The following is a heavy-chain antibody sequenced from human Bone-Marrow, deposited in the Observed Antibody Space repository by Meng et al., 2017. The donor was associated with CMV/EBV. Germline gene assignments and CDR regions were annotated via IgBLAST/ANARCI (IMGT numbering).Heavy chain of an antibody. CDR1: GFTFSSYS. V-gene: IGHV3-21*04. CDR2: ISSSSSYI. CDR3: AKLPQIWSSKYY. Sequence: GGSLRLSCAASGFTFSSYSMNWVRQAPGKGLEWVSSISSSSSYIYYADSVKGRFTISRDNSKNTVYLQMNNLRAEDTAMYYCAKLPQIWSSKYYWGKGTLVTGSS. J-gene: IGHJ4*02. D-gene: IGHD5-18*01.